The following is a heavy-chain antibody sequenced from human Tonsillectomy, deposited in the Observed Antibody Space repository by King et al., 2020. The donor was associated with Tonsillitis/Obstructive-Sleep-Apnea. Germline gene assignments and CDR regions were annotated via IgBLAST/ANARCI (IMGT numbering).Heavy chain of an antibody. D-gene: IGHD1-1*01. CDR2: ISGNGDRT. Sequence: QLVQSGGGLVQPGGSLRLSCAASGITFSRYAMSWVRQAPGKGLEWVSSISGNGDRTFFADSVKGRFTISRDDSKNTLYLQMNSLRVEDTAFYYCAKEDELEITNQFDPWGQGRLVTVSS. V-gene: IGHV3-23*04. CDR3: AKEDELEITNQFDP. J-gene: IGHJ5*02. CDR1: GITFSRYA.